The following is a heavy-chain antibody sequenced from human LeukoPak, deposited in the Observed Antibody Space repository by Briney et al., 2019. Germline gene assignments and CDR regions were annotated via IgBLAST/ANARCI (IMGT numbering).Heavy chain of an antibody. V-gene: IGHV3-30*18. CDR2: ISYDGSNK. CDR1: GFTFSSYG. CDR3: AKPLTPEGYYYYYGMDV. D-gene: IGHD3-9*01. Sequence: GGSLRLSCAASGFTFSSYGMHWVRQAPGKGLEWMAVISYDGSNKYYADSVKGRFTISRDNSKNTLYLQMNSLRAEDTAVYYCAKPLTPEGYYYYYGMDVWGQGTTVTVSS. J-gene: IGHJ6*02.